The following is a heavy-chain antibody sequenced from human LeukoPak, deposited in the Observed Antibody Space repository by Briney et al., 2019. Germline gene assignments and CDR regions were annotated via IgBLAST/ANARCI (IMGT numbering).Heavy chain of an antibody. Sequence: GGSLRLSCAASGFTFSSYAMSWVRQTPGKGLEWVSAISGSGGSTYYADSVKGRFTISRDNSKNTLYLQMNSLRAEDTAVYYCAKDHWRGSGADYWGQGTLVTVSS. V-gene: IGHV3-23*01. CDR2: ISGSGGST. J-gene: IGHJ4*02. CDR3: AKDHWRGSGADY. D-gene: IGHD1-1*01. CDR1: GFTFSSYA.